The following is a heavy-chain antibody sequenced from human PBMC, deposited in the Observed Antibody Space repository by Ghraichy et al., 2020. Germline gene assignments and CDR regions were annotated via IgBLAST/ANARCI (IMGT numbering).Heavy chain of an antibody. CDR1: GFTFNNAW. Sequence: GESLRLSCAASGFTFNNAWMSWVRQAPGKGLEWVGRIKSKADGGTADYAAPVRGRFTISRDDSKKTVFLQMNSLETEDTAVYFCSTDGFTTFGELTKSNWFDPWGQGIQVTVSS. CDR2: IKSKADGGTA. V-gene: IGHV3-15*01. J-gene: IGHJ5*02. CDR3: STDGFTTFGELTKSNWFDP. D-gene: IGHD3-3*01.